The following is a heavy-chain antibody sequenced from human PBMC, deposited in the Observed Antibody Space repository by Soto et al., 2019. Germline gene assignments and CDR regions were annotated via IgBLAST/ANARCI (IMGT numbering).Heavy chain of an antibody. CDR2: ISGSGGST. Sequence: HPGGSLRLSCAASGFTFSSYAMSWVRQAPGKGLEWVSAISGSGGSTYYADSVKGRFTISRDNSKNTLYLQMNSLRAEDTAVYYCARDPRTNFYGSGSYYSELYYYYYMDVWGKGTTVTVSS. J-gene: IGHJ6*03. V-gene: IGHV3-23*01. CDR3: ARDPRTNFYGSGSYYSELYYYYYMDV. D-gene: IGHD3-10*01. CDR1: GFTFSSYA.